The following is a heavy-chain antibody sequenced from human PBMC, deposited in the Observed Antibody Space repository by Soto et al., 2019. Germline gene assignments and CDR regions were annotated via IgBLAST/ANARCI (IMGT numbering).Heavy chain of an antibody. CDR1: DDSFRGAEYY. J-gene: IGHJ4*02. Sequence: SETLSLTCTVSDDSFRGAEYYWSCIRQPLGKGPEWIGYTYYNGDTKYNPALRSRVTMSEDTSKNQFSLRLSSVTAADTAVYFCARGPAYINGWRTFDLWGRGILVTVS. D-gene: IGHD6-19*01. CDR2: TYYNGDT. V-gene: IGHV4-61*08. CDR3: ARGPAYINGWRTFDL.